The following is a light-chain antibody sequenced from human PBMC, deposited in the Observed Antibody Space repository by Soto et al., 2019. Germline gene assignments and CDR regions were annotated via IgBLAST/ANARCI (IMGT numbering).Light chain of an antibody. CDR2: EVS. CDR3: SSYAGSKNLVV. J-gene: IGLJ2*01. V-gene: IGLV2-8*01. Sequence: QSALTQPPSASGSPGQSITVSCSGTSSNVGNYNSVSWYQHHPANAPKLIIYEVSQRPSGVPDRFSGSKSGNTASLTGAGLQAEDEADYCCSSYAGSKNLVVFGGGTKLTVL. CDR1: SSNVGNYNS.